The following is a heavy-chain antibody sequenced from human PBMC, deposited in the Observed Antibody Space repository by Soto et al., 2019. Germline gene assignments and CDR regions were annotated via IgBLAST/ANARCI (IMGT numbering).Heavy chain of an antibody. J-gene: IGHJ4*02. CDR2: INPNSGGT. CDR3: ARSDVYNFRGDF. Sequence: ASVKVSCKASGYTFTGYYMHWVRQAPGQGLEWMGWINPNSGGTNYAQKFQGRVTMTRDTSVSTAYMELSRLRSDDTAVYYCARSDVYNFRGDFWGQGTLVTVSS. V-gene: IGHV1-2*02. D-gene: IGHD2-21*01. CDR1: GYTFTGYY.